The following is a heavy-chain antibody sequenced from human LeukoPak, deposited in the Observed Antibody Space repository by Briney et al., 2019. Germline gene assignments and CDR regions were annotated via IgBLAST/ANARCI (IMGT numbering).Heavy chain of an antibody. CDR3: TTGLESHWYHDAFDI. D-gene: IGHD3-3*01. CDR2: IRSKTDGGTT. CDR1: GFTFSGSA. J-gene: IGHJ3*02. V-gene: IGHV3-15*01. Sequence: GGSLRLSCAASGFTFSGSAMHWVRQASGKGLEWVGRIRSKTDGGTTDYAAPVKGRFTISRDDSKNTLYLQMNSLKTEDTAVYYCTTGLESHWYHDAFDIWGQGTMVTVSS.